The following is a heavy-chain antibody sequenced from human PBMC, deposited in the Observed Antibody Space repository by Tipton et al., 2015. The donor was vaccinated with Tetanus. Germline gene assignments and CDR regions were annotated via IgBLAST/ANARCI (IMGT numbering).Heavy chain of an antibody. Sequence: QSGAEVKKPGASVKVSCKASGYTFTSYGISWVRQAPGQGLEWMGWISAYNGNTNYAQKLQGRVTMTTDTSTSTAYMELRSLRSDDTAVYYCARDSTNYSDYEGLGYWGQGTLVTVSS. CDR3: ARDSTNYSDYEGLGY. V-gene: IGHV1-18*01. J-gene: IGHJ4*02. D-gene: IGHD4-11*01. CDR2: ISAYNGNT. CDR1: GYTFTSYG.